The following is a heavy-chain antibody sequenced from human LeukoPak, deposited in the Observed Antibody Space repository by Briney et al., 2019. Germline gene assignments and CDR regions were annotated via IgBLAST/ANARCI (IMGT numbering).Heavy chain of an antibody. CDR1: GYTFTGYY. CDR3: ARVNLRWYFDL. V-gene: IGHV1-18*04. J-gene: IGHJ2*01. CDR2: ISAYNGNT. D-gene: IGHD3-3*01. Sequence: GASVKVSCKASGYTFTGYYMHWVRQAPGQGLEWMGWISAYNGNTNYAQKLQGRVTMTTDTSTSTAYMELRSLRSDDTAVYYCARVNLRWYFDLWGRGTLVTVSS.